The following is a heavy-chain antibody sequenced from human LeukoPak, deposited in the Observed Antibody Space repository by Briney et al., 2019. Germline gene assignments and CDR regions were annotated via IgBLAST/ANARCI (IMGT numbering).Heavy chain of an antibody. Sequence: PGGSLRLSCAASGFTFSTSWMYWVRQAPGKGLVWASRIKSDGSSTSYADSVKGRFTISRDNAKNTLYLQMNSLRAEDTAMYYCVRDGGRLNFGNGASFDYWGQGTLVTVSS. CDR3: VRDGGRLNFGNGASFDY. J-gene: IGHJ4*02. V-gene: IGHV3-74*01. CDR1: GFTFSTSW. D-gene: IGHD3-10*01. CDR2: IKSDGSST.